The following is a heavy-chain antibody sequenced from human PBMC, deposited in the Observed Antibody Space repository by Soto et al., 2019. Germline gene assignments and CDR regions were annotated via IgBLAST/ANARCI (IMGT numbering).Heavy chain of an antibody. Sequence: SQTLSLTCAISGDSVSSNSAGWNWVRQTPSRGLEWLGRTYYKSKWFNNYAVSVKSRITINPDTSQNQFSLHLDSVTPEDTAVYFCARGSWDDASGHYYMDVWGKGTTVTLSS. J-gene: IGHJ6*03. CDR3: ARGSWDDASGHYYMDV. CDR1: GDSVSSNSAG. D-gene: IGHD5-12*01. CDR2: TYYKSKWFN. V-gene: IGHV6-1*01.